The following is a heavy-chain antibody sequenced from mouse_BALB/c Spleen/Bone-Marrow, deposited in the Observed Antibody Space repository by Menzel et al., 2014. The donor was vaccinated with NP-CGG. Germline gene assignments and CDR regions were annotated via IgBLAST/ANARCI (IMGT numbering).Heavy chain of an antibody. J-gene: IGHJ4*01. CDR2: ISSGSSSI. CDR1: GFTFSSFG. CDR3: ERGNARAYPMDY. D-gene: IGHD2-10*01. Sequence: DVKLVESGGGLVQPGGSRKLSCAASGFTFSSFGMHWVRQAPEKGLEWVAYISSGSSSIYYADTVKGRFTISRDNSKNTLFLQMTSQSYGDTAMYYWERGNARAYPMDYWGKGASFPVPS. V-gene: IGHV5-17*02.